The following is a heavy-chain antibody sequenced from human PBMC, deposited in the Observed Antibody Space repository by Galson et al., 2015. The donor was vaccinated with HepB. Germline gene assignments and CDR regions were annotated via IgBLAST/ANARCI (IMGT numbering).Heavy chain of an antibody. D-gene: IGHD6-13*01. Sequence: SLRLSCAASGFTFSSYGMHWVRQAPGKGLEWVAVIWYDGSNKYYANSVKGRFTISRDNSKNTLYLQMNSLRAEDTAVYYCASGAAAGTGAFDIWGQGTMVTVSS. J-gene: IGHJ3*02. CDR1: GFTFSSYG. CDR2: IWYDGSNK. V-gene: IGHV3-33*01. CDR3: ASGAAAGTGAFDI.